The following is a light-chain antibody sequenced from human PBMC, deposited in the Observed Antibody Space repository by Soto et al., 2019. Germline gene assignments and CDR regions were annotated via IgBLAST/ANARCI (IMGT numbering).Light chain of an antibody. V-gene: IGKV3-20*01. CDR2: AAS. Sequence: EIVLTQSPGTLSLSPGERATLSCRASQSISSNYLAWYQHKPGQGPRLLFYAASSRATGIPDRFSGSGSGTDFTLTISRLEPEDFALYYCQKYGSAFTFGPGTKVDIK. CDR1: QSISSNY. J-gene: IGKJ3*01. CDR3: QKYGSAFT.